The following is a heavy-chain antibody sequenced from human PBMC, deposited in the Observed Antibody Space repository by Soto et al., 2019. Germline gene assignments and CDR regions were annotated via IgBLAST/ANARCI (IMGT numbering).Heavy chain of an antibody. J-gene: IGHJ6*02. Sequence: SQTLSLTCAISGDSVSSNSAAWNWIRQSPSRGLEWLGRTYYRSKWYNDYAVSVKSRITINPDTSKNQFSLQLNSVTPEDTAVYYCARGQLRGYSGYDCYYYGMDVWGQGTTVTVSS. D-gene: IGHD5-12*01. CDR2: TYYRSKWYN. CDR1: GDSVSSNSAA. CDR3: ARGQLRGYSGYDCYYYGMDV. V-gene: IGHV6-1*01.